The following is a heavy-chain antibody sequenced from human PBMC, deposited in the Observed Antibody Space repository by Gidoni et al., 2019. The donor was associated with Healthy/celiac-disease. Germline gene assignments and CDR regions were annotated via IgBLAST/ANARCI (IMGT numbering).Heavy chain of an antibody. CDR2: IYTSGST. CDR3: ARERGDTIFGVVISYYYYYMDV. D-gene: IGHD3-3*01. CDR1: GGSLSSGRYY. Sequence: QVQLQESGPGLVKPSQTLSLTCTVSGGSLSSGRYYWTWLRQPAGKGLDGIGLIYTSGSTNYNPSLKSRGTLSVDTSKNQFSLKLSSVTAADTAVYYCARERGDTIFGVVISYYYYYMDVWGKGTTVTVSS. V-gene: IGHV4-61*02. J-gene: IGHJ6*03.